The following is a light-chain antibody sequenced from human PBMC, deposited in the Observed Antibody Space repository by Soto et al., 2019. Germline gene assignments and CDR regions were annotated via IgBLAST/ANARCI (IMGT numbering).Light chain of an antibody. CDR3: QQRNNWPLT. V-gene: IGKV3-11*01. Sequence: ETVLTQSPATLSLSPGERATLSCRARRSISTYLAWYQQKPGQAPRLLVYEALNRATGIPARFSGNGSGTDFTLTISSLEPEDFAVYYCQQRNNWPLTFGGGTKVDVK. CDR1: RSISTY. CDR2: EAL. J-gene: IGKJ4*02.